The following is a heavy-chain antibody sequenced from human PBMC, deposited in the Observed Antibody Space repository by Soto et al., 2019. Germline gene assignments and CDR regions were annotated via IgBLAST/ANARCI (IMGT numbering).Heavy chain of an antibody. CDR3: ARVGYCSSTCCQNTRVFDY. J-gene: IGHJ4*02. V-gene: IGHV1-2*04. CDR2: INPNSGGT. D-gene: IGHD2-2*03. CDR1: GYTFTGYY. Sequence: ASVKVSCKASGYTFTGYYMHWVRQAPGQGLEWMGWINPNSGGTNYAQKFQGWVTMTRDTSISTAYMELSRLRSDDTAVYYCARVGYCSSTCCQNTRVFDYWGQGTLVTVSS.